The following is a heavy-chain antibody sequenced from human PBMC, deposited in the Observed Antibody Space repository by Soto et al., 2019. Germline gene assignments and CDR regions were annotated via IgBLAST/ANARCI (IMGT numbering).Heavy chain of an antibody. CDR1: GFTFSSYS. CDR2: ISSSSSYI. CDR3: ARDSGVVVPAAMDV. Sequence: GGSLRLSCAASGFTFSSYSMNWVRQAPGKGLEWVSSISSSSSYIYYADSVKGRFTISRDNAKNSLYLQMNSLRAEDTAVYYCARDSGVVVPAAMDVWGQGTTAT. D-gene: IGHD2-2*01. V-gene: IGHV3-21*01. J-gene: IGHJ6*02.